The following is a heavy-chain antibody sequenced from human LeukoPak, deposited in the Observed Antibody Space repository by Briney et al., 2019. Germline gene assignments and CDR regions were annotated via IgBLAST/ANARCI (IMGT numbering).Heavy chain of an antibody. CDR2: IKQDESEK. Sequence: GSLRLSCSASGFTFSNYWMSWVRQAPGKGLEWVANIKQDESEKYYVDSVKGRFTISRDNAKSSLYLQMNSLRAEDTAVHYCARALDSSSSRYQAFEEWGQGTLVTVSS. D-gene: IGHD2-2*01. V-gene: IGHV3-7*01. CDR1: GFTFSNYW. CDR3: ARALDSSSSRYQAFEE. J-gene: IGHJ4*02.